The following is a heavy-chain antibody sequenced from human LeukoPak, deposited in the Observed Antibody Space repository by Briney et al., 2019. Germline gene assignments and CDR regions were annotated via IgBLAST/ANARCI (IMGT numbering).Heavy chain of an antibody. J-gene: IGHJ4*02. D-gene: IGHD1-26*01. Sequence: PGGSLRLSCAASGFTVSNNYMSWVRQAPGKGLEWVSVIYSGGSTYYADSVKGRFTISRDNSKNTLYLQANSLRAEDTAVYYCARESPDSGSYSTRRYYFDYWGQGTLVAVSS. CDR2: IYSGGST. V-gene: IGHV3-66*01. CDR3: ARESPDSGSYSTRRYYFDY. CDR1: GFTVSNNY.